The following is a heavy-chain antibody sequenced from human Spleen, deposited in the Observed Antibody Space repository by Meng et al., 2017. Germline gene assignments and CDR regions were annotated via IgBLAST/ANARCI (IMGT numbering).Heavy chain of an antibody. D-gene: IGHD3-9*01. V-gene: IGHV4-34*01. CDR3: ARFSMLTGYSKY. Sequence: SETLSLTCAVYGGSFSGYYWSWIRQPPGKGLEWIGEINHSGSTNYNPSLKSRVTISVDTSKNQFSLKLSSVTAADTAVYYCARFSMLTGYSKYWGQGTLVNGSS. CDR2: INHSGST. CDR1: GGSFSGYY. J-gene: IGHJ4*02.